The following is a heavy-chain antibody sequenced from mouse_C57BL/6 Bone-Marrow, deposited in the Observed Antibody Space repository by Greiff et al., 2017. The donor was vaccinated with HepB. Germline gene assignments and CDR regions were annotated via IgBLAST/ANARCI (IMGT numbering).Heavy chain of an antibody. J-gene: IGHJ4*01. CDR1: GYTFTSYW. CDR2: IDPSDSYT. D-gene: IGHD1-1*01. V-gene: IGHV1-59*01. CDR3: ARTTTTVVESLYYAMDY. Sequence: QVQLQQPGAELVRPGTSVKLSCKASGYTFTSYWMHWVKQRPGQGLEWIGVIDPSDSYTNYNQKFKGKATLTVDTSSSTAYMQLSSLTSEDSAVYYCARTTTTVVESLYYAMDYWGQGTSVTVSS.